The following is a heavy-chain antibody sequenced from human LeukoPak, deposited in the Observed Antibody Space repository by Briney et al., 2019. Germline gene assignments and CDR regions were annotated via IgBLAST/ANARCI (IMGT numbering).Heavy chain of an antibody. V-gene: IGHV3-21*01. CDR3: ARLVTTYYYDSSGYYWDWSFDY. J-gene: IGHJ4*02. CDR2: ISSSSSYI. Sequence: GGSLRLSCAASGFTFSSYSMNWVRQAPGKGLEWVSSISSSSSYIYYADSVKGRFTISRDNAKNSLYLQMNSLRAEDTAVYYCARLVTTYYYDSSGYYWDWSFDYWGQGTLVTVSS. D-gene: IGHD3-22*01. CDR1: GFTFSSYS.